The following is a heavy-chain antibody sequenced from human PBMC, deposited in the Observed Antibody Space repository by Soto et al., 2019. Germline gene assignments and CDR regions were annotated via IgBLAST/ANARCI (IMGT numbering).Heavy chain of an antibody. CDR3: ARAMITFGGVIVGEIVYFDY. CDR1: GYTFTSYG. Sequence: QVQLVQSGAEVKKPGASVKVSCKASGYTFTSYGISWVRQAPGQGLEWMGWISAYNGNTNYAQKLQGRVTMTTDTTTSKAYMELRSLRSDDTAVYYCARAMITFGGVIVGEIVYFDYWGQGTLVTVSS. CDR2: ISAYNGNT. V-gene: IGHV1-18*01. J-gene: IGHJ4*02. D-gene: IGHD3-16*02.